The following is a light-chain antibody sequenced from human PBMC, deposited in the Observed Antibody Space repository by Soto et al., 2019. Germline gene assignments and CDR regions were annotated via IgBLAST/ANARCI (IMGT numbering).Light chain of an antibody. Sequence: EIVMTQSPATLSVSPGERVTLSCRASQSVSSNLAWYQQKPGQAPRLLIHGASTRATGIPARFSGSGSGTEFTLTISSLPSEDFAVYYCQQYNNWPPMYTFGQGTKLEIK. CDR2: GAS. CDR1: QSVSSN. V-gene: IGKV3-15*01. J-gene: IGKJ2*01. CDR3: QQYNNWPPMYT.